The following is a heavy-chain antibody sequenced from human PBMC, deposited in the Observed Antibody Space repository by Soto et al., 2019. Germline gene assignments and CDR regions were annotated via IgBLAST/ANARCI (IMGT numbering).Heavy chain of an antibody. CDR3: ARDYCTNGVCPQYYFDY. D-gene: IGHD2-8*01. V-gene: IGHV3-21*01. CDR2: ISSSSSYI. CDR1: GFTLSSYS. J-gene: IGHJ4*02. Sequence: PAGSLRLSCAASGFTLSSYSMNWVRQAPGKGLEWVSSISSSSSYIYYADSVKGRFTISRDNAKNSLYLQMNSLRAEDTAVYYCARDYCTNGVCPQYYFDYWGQGTLVTVSS.